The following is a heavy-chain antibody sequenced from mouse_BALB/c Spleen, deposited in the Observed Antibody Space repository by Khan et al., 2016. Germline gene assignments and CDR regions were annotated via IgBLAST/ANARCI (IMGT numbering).Heavy chain of an antibody. CDR3: ARRRLLALYYAMDY. J-gene: IGHJ4*01. Sequence: QIQLVQSGPELKKPGETVKISCKASGYNFKNYGMNWVKQAPGKGLKWMGWIKTYTGESTYADDFKGRFAFSLEASASTAYLQINNLKNEDMATYFCARRRLLALYYAMDYWGQGTSVTVSS. V-gene: IGHV9-1*02. CDR1: GYNFKNYG. CDR2: IKTYTGES. D-gene: IGHD3-2*02.